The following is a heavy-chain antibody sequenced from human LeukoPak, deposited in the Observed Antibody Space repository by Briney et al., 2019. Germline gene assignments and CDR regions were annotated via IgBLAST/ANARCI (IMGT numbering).Heavy chain of an antibody. Sequence: SETLSLTCAVYGGSFSGDYCSWIRHPPGKGQEWIGEINHSGSTNYNPYLKSRVTISVDTSKNQFSLKLSSVTAADTAVYYCWGIAAAGTPDYWGQGTLVTVSS. J-gene: IGHJ4*02. D-gene: IGHD6-13*01. CDR3: WGIAAAGTPDY. V-gene: IGHV4-34*01. CDR2: INHSGST. CDR1: GGSFSGDY.